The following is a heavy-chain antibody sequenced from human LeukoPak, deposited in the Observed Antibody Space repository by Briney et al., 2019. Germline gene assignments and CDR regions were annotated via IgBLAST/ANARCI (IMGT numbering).Heavy chain of an antibody. D-gene: IGHD2-2*01. V-gene: IGHV4-59*08. J-gene: IGHJ2*01. CDR3: ARPARWLPYFDL. Sequence: SETLSLTCTVSGGSISSYYWSWIRQPPGKGLEWIGYIYYSGSTNYNPSLKSRVTISVDTSENQFSLKLSSVTAADTAVYFCARPARWLPYFDLWGRGTLVTVSS. CDR1: GGSISSYY. CDR2: IYYSGST.